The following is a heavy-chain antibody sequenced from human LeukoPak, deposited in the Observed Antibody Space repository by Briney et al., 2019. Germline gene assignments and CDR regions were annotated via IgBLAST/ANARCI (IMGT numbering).Heavy chain of an antibody. V-gene: IGHV4-30-4*01. CDR2: IYYSGST. CDR1: GGSISSGDYY. D-gene: IGHD3-10*01. J-gene: IGHJ4*02. Sequence: SETLSLTCTVSGGSISSGDYYWSWIRQPPGKGLEWIGYIYYSGSTYYNPSLKSRVTISVDTSKNQFSLKLSSVTAADTAVYYCARVGYYYGSGSYPDYWGQGTLVTVSS. CDR3: ARVGYYYGSGSYPDY.